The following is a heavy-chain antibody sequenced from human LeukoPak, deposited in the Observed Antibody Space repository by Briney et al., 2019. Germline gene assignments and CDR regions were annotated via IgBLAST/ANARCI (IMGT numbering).Heavy chain of an antibody. CDR2: ISAYNGNT. CDR1: GYTFTSYG. CDR3: AREVGDYVWGSYRHGGVLDP. V-gene: IGHV1-18*04. D-gene: IGHD3-16*02. Sequence: GASVKVSCTASGYTFTSYGISWVRQAPGQGLEWMGWISAYNGNTNYAQKLQGRVTMTTDTSTSTAYMELRSLRSDDTAVYYCAREVGDYVWGSYRHGGVLDPWGQGTLVTVSS. J-gene: IGHJ5*02.